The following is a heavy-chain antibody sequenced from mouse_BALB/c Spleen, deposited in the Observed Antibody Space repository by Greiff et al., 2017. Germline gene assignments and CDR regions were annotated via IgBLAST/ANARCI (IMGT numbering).Heavy chain of an antibody. CDR3: ARDEARATPAWFAY. J-gene: IGHJ3*01. CDR1: GYSITSGYY. D-gene: IGHD3-1*01. Sequence: EVQLQQSGPGLVKPSQSLSLTCSVTGYSITSGYYWNWIRQFPGNKLEWMGYISYDGSNNYNPSLKNRISITRDTSKNQFFLKLNSVTTEDTATYYCARDEARATPAWFAYWGQGTLVTVSA. CDR2: ISYDGSN. V-gene: IGHV3-6*02.